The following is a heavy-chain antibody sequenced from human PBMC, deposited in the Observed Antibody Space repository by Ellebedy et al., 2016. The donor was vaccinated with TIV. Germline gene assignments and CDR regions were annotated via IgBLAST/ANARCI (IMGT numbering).Heavy chain of an antibody. CDR3: AREVWGHWYFDL. CDR1: GGSISSSGYS. CDR2: IYHSGSA. V-gene: IGHV4-30-2*01. D-gene: IGHD3-16*01. J-gene: IGHJ2*01. Sequence: SETLSLXXAVSGGSISSSGYSWSWIRQPPGKGLEWVGYIYHSGSASYNPSLKSRVTISVDGSKKQFSLKLSSVTGADTAVYYCAREVWGHWYFDLWGRGTLVTVSS.